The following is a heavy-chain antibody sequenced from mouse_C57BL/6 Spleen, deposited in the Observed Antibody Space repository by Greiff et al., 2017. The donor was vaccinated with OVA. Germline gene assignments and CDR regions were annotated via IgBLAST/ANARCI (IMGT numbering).Heavy chain of an antibody. CDR2: ISNGGGST. J-gene: IGHJ1*03. V-gene: IGHV5-12*01. Sequence: EVQGVESGGGLVQPGGSLKLSCAASGFTFSDYYMYWVRQTPEKRLEWVAYISNGGGSTYYPDTVKGRFTISRDNAKNTLYLQMSRLKSEDTAMYYCARQRDYRYFDVWGTGTTVTVSS. CDR3: ARQRDYRYFDV. CDR1: GFTFSDYY.